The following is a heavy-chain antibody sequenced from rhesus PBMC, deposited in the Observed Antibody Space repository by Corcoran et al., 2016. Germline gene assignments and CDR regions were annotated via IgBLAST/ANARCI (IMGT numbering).Heavy chain of an antibody. J-gene: IGHJ4*01. CDR1: GGSIRDDSY. CDR2: IFGSGGGT. CDR3: AERRGQFLEWSHYDN. D-gene: IGHD3-3*01. V-gene: IGHV4-106*01. Sequence: QVQLQESGPGLVKPSETLSLTCAVSGGSIRDDSYWSWIRQPPGKGLEWIGYIFGSGGGTNYSPSLINRVSISIDTSKNQFSLRLSSVTAADTALYYCAERRGQFLEWSHYDNWGQGVLVTVSS.